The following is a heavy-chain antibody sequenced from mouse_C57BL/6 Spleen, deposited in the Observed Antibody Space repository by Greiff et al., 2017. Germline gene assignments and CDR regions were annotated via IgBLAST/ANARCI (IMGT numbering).Heavy chain of an antibody. V-gene: IGHV5-17*01. CDR1: GFTFSDYG. J-gene: IGHJ4*01. CDR3: AKCLLRYYAMDY. D-gene: IGHD1-1*01. Sequence: EVHLVESGGGLVKPGGSLKLSCAASGFTFSDYGMHWVRQAPEKGLEWVAYISSGSSPIYYADTVKGRFTISRDNAKNTLFLQMTSLRSEDTAMYYCAKCLLRYYAMDYWGQGTSVTVSS. CDR2: ISSGSSPI.